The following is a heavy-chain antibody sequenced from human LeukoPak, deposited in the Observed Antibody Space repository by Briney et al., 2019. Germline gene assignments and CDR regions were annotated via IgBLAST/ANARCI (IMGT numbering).Heavy chain of an antibody. CDR2: ICYSGST. V-gene: IGHV4-59*12. D-gene: IGHD6-6*01. CDR1: GGSISSYY. CDR3: ARAPRASSSNYYYYYYGMDV. Sequence: SETLSLTCTVSGGSISSYYWSWIRQPPGKGLEWIGYICYSGSTNYNPSPKSRVTISVDTSKNQFSLKLSSVTAADTAVYYCARAPRASSSNYYYYYYGMDVWGQGTTVTVSS. J-gene: IGHJ6*02.